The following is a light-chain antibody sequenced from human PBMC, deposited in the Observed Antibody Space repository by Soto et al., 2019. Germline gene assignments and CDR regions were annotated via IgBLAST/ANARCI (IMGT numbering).Light chain of an antibody. J-gene: IGLJ2*01. CDR3: SSYADTYTLL. Sequence: QSVLTQPRSVSGSPGQSVTISCTGTSSDVGGYNYVSWYQQHPGKAPKVMIYDVTKRPSGVPDRFSGSKSGNTASLTISGLQAEDEADYHCSSYADTYTLLFGGGTKLTVL. V-gene: IGLV2-11*01. CDR2: DVT. CDR1: SSDVGGYNY.